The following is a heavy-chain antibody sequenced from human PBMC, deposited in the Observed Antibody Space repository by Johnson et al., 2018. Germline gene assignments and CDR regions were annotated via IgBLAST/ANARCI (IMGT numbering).Heavy chain of an antibody. CDR3: ARDPTGIAVAGVDAFDI. Sequence: QVQLVQSGAEVKKPGASVKVSCKASGGTFSSYAISWVRQAPGQGLEWMGGIIPIFGTANYAQKFQGRVTITADESTSTAYMELSSRSSEDTAVFYCARDPTGIAVAGVDAFDIWGQGTMVTVSS. J-gene: IGHJ3*02. D-gene: IGHD6-19*01. V-gene: IGHV1-69*13. CDR1: GGTFSSYA. CDR2: IIPIFGTA.